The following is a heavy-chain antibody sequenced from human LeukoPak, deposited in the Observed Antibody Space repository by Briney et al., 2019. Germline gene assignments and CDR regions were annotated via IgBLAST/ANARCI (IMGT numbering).Heavy chain of an antibody. D-gene: IGHD3-3*01. Sequence: GGSLRLSCAASGFTFSSYGMHWVRQAPGKGLEWVAFIRYDGSNKYYADSVKGRFTISRDNAKNSLYLQMNSLRAEDTAVYYCARDTVTIFGVVTHRWFDPWGQGTLVTVSS. V-gene: IGHV3-30*02. CDR2: IRYDGSNK. J-gene: IGHJ5*02. CDR1: GFTFSSYG. CDR3: ARDTVTIFGVVTHRWFDP.